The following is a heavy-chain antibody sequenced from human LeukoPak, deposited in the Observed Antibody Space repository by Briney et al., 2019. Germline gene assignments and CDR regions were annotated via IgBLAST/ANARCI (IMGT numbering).Heavy chain of an antibody. CDR2: IYPRDGST. V-gene: IGHV1-46*01. CDR1: GYTFTSNY. Sequence: ASVKVSCKASGYTFTSNYIHWVRQAPGQGLEWMGMIYPRDGSTSYAQKFQGRVTITADESTSTAYMELSSLRSEDTAVYYCARGGSYSYFDYWGQGTLVTVSS. D-gene: IGHD1-26*01. J-gene: IGHJ4*02. CDR3: ARGGSYSYFDY.